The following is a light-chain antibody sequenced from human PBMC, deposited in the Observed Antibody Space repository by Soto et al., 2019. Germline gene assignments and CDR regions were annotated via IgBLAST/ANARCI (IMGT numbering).Light chain of an antibody. Sequence: EIVLTQSPATLSLPPGERATLSCRASQSINRHLAWYRQKPGQAPRLLIYDASNRATGIPARFSGSGSGTDFTLTISSLEPEDFGVYYCQQRSNWPPVTFGGGTKVDIK. CDR1: QSINRH. J-gene: IGKJ4*01. V-gene: IGKV3-11*01. CDR2: DAS. CDR3: QQRSNWPPVT.